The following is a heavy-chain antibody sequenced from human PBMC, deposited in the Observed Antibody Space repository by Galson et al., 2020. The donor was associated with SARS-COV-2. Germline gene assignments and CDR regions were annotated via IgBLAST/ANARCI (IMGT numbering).Heavy chain of an antibody. CDR2: ISPNSGGT. CDR3: ARGPDYYGLYYYCMDV. CDR1: GYIFTGYY. Sequence: ASVKVSCKASGYIFTGYYMHWVRQAPGQGLEWMGWISPNSGGTNYAQKFQGRVTMTRDTSINTAYMELSRLRSDDTAVYYCARGPDYYGLYYYCMDVWGKGTTVTVSS. D-gene: IGHD3-10*01. V-gene: IGHV1-2*02. J-gene: IGHJ6*03.